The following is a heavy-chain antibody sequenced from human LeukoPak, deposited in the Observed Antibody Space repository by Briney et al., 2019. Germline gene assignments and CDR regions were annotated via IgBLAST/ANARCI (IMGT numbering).Heavy chain of an antibody. CDR2: INSDGSSS. CDR3: ARGQMIDY. CDR1: GFTFSIYW. D-gene: IGHD5-24*01. Sequence: GGSLRLSCAASGFTFSIYWMNWVRQAPGKGLVWVSHINSDGSSSNYADSVKGRFPISRDNARNTLYLQMNSLRAEDTAVYFCARGQMIDYWGQGTLVTVSS. V-gene: IGHV3-74*01. J-gene: IGHJ4*02.